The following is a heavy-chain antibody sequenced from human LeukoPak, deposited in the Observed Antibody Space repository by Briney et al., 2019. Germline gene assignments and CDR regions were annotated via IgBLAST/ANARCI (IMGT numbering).Heavy chain of an antibody. D-gene: IGHD2-2*02. J-gene: IGHJ4*02. Sequence: GGSLRLSCVASGFTFSTYAMSWVRQAPGKGLEWVSVICGSGTNTYYADSVKGRFTISRDNSKNTLYLQMNSLRAEDTAVYYCAKENQLLYDYWGQGTLVTVSS. CDR2: ICGSGTNT. V-gene: IGHV3-23*01. CDR1: GFTFSTYA. CDR3: AKENQLLYDY.